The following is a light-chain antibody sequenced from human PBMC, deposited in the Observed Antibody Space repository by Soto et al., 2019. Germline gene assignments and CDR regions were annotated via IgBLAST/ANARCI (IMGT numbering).Light chain of an antibody. J-gene: IGLJ2*01. Sequence: QSALTQPASVSGSPGQSITISCTGTSSDIGRYNYVSWYQHSPGKAPKLIIYDVSDRPSGVSNRFSGSKSGNTASLTISGLQAEDEADYYCGSYTSSDTMIFGGGTKLTVL. V-gene: IGLV2-14*03. CDR3: GSYTSSDTMI. CDR2: DVS. CDR1: SSDIGRYNY.